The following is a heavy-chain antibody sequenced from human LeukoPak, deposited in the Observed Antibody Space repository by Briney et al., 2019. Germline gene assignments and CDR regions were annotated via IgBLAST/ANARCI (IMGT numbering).Heavy chain of an antibody. J-gene: IGHJ4*02. Sequence: SETLSLTCTASGGSISSSSYYWGWIRQPPGKGLEWIGSIYYSGSTYYNPSLKSRVTISVDTSKNQFSLKLSSVTAADTAVYYCATDSSGYYTFDYWGQGTLATVSS. CDR1: GGSISSSSYY. CDR3: ATDSSGYYTFDY. D-gene: IGHD3-22*01. CDR2: IYYSGST. V-gene: IGHV4-39*07.